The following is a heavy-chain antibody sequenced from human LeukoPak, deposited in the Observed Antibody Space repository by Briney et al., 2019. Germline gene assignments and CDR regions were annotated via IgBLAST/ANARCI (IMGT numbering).Heavy chain of an antibody. CDR3: ARGNAPLPFDY. V-gene: IGHV3-21*01. J-gene: IGHJ4*02. CDR2: ISSDGGYI. CDR1: GFIFSTYS. D-gene: IGHD2-2*01. Sequence: GGSLRLSCAESGFIFSTYSMHWVRQAPGKGLEWVSSISSDGGYIYYADSVKGRFSISRDNAKDSLYLQMNSLRAEDTAVYYCARGNAPLPFDYWGQGTLVTVSS.